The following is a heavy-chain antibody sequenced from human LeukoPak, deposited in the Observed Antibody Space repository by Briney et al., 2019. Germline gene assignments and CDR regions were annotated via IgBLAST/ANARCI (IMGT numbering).Heavy chain of an antibody. CDR1: GYTFSNYD. D-gene: IGHD6-25*01. J-gene: IGHJ3*02. CDR2: MNPNSGTT. V-gene: IGHV1-8*02. CDR3: ARGRGYPPAFDI. Sequence: GASVMVSCKASGYTFSNYDISWVRQAAGQGLEWMGWMNPNSGTTGYAQKFQGRVSMTRNTSIRTAYVELSSLRSEDTAVYYCARGRGYPPAFDIWGQGTLVTVSS.